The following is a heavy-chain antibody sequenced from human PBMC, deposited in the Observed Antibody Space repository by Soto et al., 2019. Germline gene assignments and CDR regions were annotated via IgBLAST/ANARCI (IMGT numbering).Heavy chain of an antibody. V-gene: IGHV3-73*02. CDR1: GFTFSGSA. Sequence: EVQLVESGGGLVQPGGSLKLSCAASGFTFSGSAMHWVRQASGKGLEWVGRIRSKANSYATAYAASVKGRFTISRDDSKNTAYQQMNSLKTEDTAVYYCTRQSIAAAGTPRWYFDLWGRGTLVTVSS. D-gene: IGHD6-13*01. J-gene: IGHJ2*01. CDR3: TRQSIAAAGTPRWYFDL. CDR2: IRSKANSYAT.